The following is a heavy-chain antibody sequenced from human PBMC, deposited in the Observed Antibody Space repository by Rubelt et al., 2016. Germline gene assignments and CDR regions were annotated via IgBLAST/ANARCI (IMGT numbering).Heavy chain of an antibody. Sequence: EVQLVESGGGLVQPGGSLRLSCAASGFIFSSHSMNWVRQAPGKGLEWVSHISSSSSTIYYADSVKGRFTISRDNAKNSLYLQMDSLRDEDTAVYYCAREGSVTFDYWGRGTLVTVSS. J-gene: IGHJ4*02. D-gene: IGHD4-17*01. V-gene: IGHV3-48*02. CDR2: ISSSSSTI. CDR3: AREGSVTFDY. CDR1: GFIFSSHS.